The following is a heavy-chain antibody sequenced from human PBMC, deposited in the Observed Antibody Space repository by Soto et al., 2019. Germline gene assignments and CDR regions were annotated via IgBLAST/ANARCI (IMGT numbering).Heavy chain of an antibody. CDR2: ISGSGSST. CDR1: GFTFSSYA. V-gene: IGHV3-23*01. Sequence: GGSLRLSCAASGFTFSSYAMSWVRQAPGKGLEWVSAISGSGSSTYYADSVKGRFTISRYNSKNTLYLQMNSLKAEDTAVYYCAKDPDSGTFFMGTFFDYWGQGTLVTVSS. D-gene: IGHD1-26*01. J-gene: IGHJ4*02. CDR3: AKDPDSGTFFMGTFFDY.